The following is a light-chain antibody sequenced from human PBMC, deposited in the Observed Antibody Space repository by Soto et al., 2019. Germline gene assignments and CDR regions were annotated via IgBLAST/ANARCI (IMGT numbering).Light chain of an antibody. CDR1: QSVSSN. CDR3: QHYNNGWT. Sequence: EIVMTQSPATLSVSPGERATLSCRASQSVSSNLAWYQQKPGQAPRLLIYVASTRATGIPARFSGSGSGTEFTLTISSLQSEDFAVYYCQHYNNGWTFGQGTKVEIK. CDR2: VAS. V-gene: IGKV3-15*01. J-gene: IGKJ1*01.